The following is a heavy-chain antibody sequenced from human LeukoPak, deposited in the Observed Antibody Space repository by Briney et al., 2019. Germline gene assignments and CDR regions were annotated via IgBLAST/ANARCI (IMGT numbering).Heavy chain of an antibody. V-gene: IGHV4-34*01. CDR1: GGSFSGYY. D-gene: IGHD6-13*01. Sequence: PSETLSLTCAVYGGSFSGYYWSWIRQPPGKGLEWIGEIYHSGSTNYNPSLKSRVTISVDTSKNQFSLKLSSVTAADTAVYYCARGKRGYSSSWYDYWGQGTLVTVSS. J-gene: IGHJ4*02. CDR3: ARGKRGYSSSWYDY. CDR2: IYHSGST.